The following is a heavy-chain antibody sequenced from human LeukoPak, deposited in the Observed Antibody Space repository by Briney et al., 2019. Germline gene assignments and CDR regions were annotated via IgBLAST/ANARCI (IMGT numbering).Heavy chain of an antibody. CDR3: ARAHYGDCRTNFDY. V-gene: IGHV4-39*07. CDR2: IYYSGST. Sequence: SETLSLTCTVSGGSISSSSYYWGWIPQPPGKGLEWIGSIYYSGSTYYNPSLKSRVTISVDTSKNQFCLKLSSVTAADTAVYYCARAHYGDCRTNFDYWGQGTLVTVSS. D-gene: IGHD4-17*01. CDR1: GGSISSSSYY. J-gene: IGHJ4*02.